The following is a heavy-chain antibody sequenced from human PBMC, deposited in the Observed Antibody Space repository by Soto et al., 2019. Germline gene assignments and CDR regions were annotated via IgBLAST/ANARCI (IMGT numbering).Heavy chain of an antibody. D-gene: IGHD7-27*01. Sequence: GGSLRLSCAASGFTFSSYEMNWVRQAPGKGLEWVSYISSSGSTIYYADSVKGRFTSSRDNAKNSLYLQMNSLRAEDTAVYYGARERWISELGIYDDAFDIWGQGTMVTVSS. CDR3: ARERWISELGIYDDAFDI. V-gene: IGHV3-48*03. CDR1: GFTFSSYE. CDR2: ISSSGSTI. J-gene: IGHJ3*02.